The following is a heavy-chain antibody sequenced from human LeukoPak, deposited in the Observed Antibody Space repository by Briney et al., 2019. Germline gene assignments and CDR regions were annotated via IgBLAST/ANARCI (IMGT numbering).Heavy chain of an antibody. D-gene: IGHD3-16*02. CDR1: GGTFSSYA. V-gene: IGHV1-69*13. Sequence: SVKVSCKASGGTFSSYAISWVRQAPGQGLEWMGGIIPIFGTANYAQKFQGRVTITADESTSTAYMELSSLRSEDTAVYYCARDRTWGGYRTFDYWGQGTLVTVSS. J-gene: IGHJ4*02. CDR2: IIPIFGTA. CDR3: ARDRTWGGYRTFDY.